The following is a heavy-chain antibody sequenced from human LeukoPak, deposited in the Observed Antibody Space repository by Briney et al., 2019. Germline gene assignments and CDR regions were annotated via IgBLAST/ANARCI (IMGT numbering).Heavy chain of an antibody. D-gene: IGHD3-22*01. J-gene: IGHJ3*02. CDR1: GGSISSYY. CDR3: ARAVWGYYYDSNGPNAFDI. V-gene: IGHV4-59*12. CDR2: IYYSGST. Sequence: SETLSLTCTVSGGSISSYYWSWLRQPPGKGLEWIGYIYYSGSTNYNPSLKSRVTISVDTSKNQFSLKLSSVTAADTAVYYCARAVWGYYYDSNGPNAFDIWGQGTMVTVSS.